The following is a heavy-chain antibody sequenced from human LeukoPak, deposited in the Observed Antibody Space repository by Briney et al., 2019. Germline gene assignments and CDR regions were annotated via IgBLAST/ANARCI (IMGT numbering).Heavy chain of an antibody. CDR3: ARRSGTYHAFDI. Sequence: SETLSLTCTVSGESISGFYWGWIRQPPGKGLEWIGSFYYTGSTFYSPSLKSRVTISVDTSKNQFSLKLSSVTAADTAVYYCARRSGTYHAFDIWGQGTMVTVSS. V-gene: IGHV4-39*01. J-gene: IGHJ3*02. CDR2: FYYTGST. CDR1: GESISGFY. D-gene: IGHD1-26*01.